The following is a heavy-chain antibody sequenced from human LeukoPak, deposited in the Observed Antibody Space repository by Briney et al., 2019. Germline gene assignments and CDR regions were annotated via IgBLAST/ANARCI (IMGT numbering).Heavy chain of an antibody. CDR2: IDTSATSM. CDR3: VTDRPGVMDFDF. D-gene: IGHD2-2*03. V-gene: IGHV3-48*03. CDR1: GFTFSNFE. Sequence: QPGGSLRLSCAVSGFTFSNFEMNWVRQAPGKGLEWVSHIDTSATSMHYADSVKGRFAISRDNAKNSLFLQMNSLRAEDTAVYYCVTDRPGVMDFDFWGQGTLVTVSS. J-gene: IGHJ4*02.